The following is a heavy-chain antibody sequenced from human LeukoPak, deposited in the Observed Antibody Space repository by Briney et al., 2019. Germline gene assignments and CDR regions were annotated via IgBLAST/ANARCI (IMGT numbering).Heavy chain of an antibody. J-gene: IGHJ6*02. CDR1: GFAFWNSW. Sequence: GGSLRLSCAASGFAFWNSWVTWVRQAPGKGLEWVANIKSDGSEIYYLDSVKGRFTISRDNAKDSLYLQMNSLRAEDTAVYYCTRGHYGMDVWGQGTTVTVCS. V-gene: IGHV3-7*04. CDR2: IKSDGSEI. CDR3: TRGHYGMDV.